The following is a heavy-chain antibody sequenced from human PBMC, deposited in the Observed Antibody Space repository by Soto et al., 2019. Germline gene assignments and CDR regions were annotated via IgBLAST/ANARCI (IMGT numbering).Heavy chain of an antibody. D-gene: IGHD3-3*01. Sequence: PSETLSLTCTVSGGSISSSSYYWGWIRQPPGKGLEWIGSIYYSGSTYYNPSLKSRVTISVDTSKNQFSLKLSSVTAADTAVYYCARQRSGYYYYYYMDVWGKGTTVTVSS. V-gene: IGHV4-39*01. CDR3: ARQRSGYYYYYYMDV. CDR2: IYYSGST. CDR1: GGSISSSSYY. J-gene: IGHJ6*03.